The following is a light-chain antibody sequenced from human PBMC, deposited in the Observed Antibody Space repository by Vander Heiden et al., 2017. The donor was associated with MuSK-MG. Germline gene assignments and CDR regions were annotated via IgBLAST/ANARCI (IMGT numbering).Light chain of an antibody. V-gene: IGLV2-23*02. J-gene: IGLJ2*01. CDR1: SSYIGGYNI. CDR2: EVS. Sequence: SAVTQLAAVSGSPVQSLTISCSGTSSYIGGYNIISWYQHHPGKAPKLMIYEVSKRPSGVSNRFSGSQSGNTASLTISGLQAEDEADYDCCSYAGSSTFVVFGGGTK. CDR3: CSYAGSSTFVV.